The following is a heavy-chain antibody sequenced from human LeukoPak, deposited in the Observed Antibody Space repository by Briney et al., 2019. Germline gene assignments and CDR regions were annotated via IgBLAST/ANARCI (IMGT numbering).Heavy chain of an antibody. CDR1: GYSFTSYW. CDR2: IYPGVSDT. J-gene: IGHJ4*02. V-gene: IGHV5-51*01. Sequence: GESLKISCKGSGYSFTSYWIGWVRQMPGKGLEWMGIIYPGVSDTGYSPSYQGKVTISADKSISTAYLQWSSLKASDTTMYYCARQNSNYKPFDYWGQGTLVTVSS. CDR3: ARQNSNYKPFDY. D-gene: IGHD4-11*01.